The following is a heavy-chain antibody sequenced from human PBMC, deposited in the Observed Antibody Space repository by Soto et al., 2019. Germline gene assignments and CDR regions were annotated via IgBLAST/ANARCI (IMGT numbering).Heavy chain of an antibody. CDR2: INPSGGST. D-gene: IGHD2-8*01. CDR1: GCTFTSYY. CDR3: ARDARSPTSTGIMVYGRGNWFDP. J-gene: IGHJ5*02. Sequence: QVQLVQSGAEVKKPGASVKVSCKASGCTFTSYYMHWVRQAPGQGLEWMGIINPSGGSTSYAQKFPGRVTMTRQPSSSTGYKELGSLRSEDTAVYYCARDARSPTSTGIMVYGRGNWFDPWGQGTLVTVSS. V-gene: IGHV1-46*01.